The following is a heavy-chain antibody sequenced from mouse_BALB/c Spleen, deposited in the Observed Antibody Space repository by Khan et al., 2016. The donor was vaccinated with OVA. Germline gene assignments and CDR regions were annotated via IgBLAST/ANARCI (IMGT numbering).Heavy chain of an antibody. V-gene: IGHV2-9*02. D-gene: IGHD1-1*01. CDR1: GFSLTSYG. Sequence: QVQLKQSGPGLVAPSQSLSITCTVSGFSLTSYGVHWVRQPPGKGLEWLGVIWAGGSTNYNSALLSRLSISKDNSKSQVFLKMNSLQTDDTAMYYCARDTTVESYCYFDVWGAGTTVTVSS. CDR2: IWAGGST. J-gene: IGHJ1*01. CDR3: ARDTTVESYCYFDV.